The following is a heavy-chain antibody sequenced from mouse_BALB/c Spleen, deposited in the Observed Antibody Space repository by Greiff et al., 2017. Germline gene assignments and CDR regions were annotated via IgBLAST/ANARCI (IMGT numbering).Heavy chain of an antibody. J-gene: IGHJ4*01. Sequence: EVKLVESGGGLVKPGGSLKLSCAASGFTFSDYYMYWVRQTPEKRLEWVATISDGGSYTYYPDSVKGRFTISRDNAKNNLYLQMSSLKSEDTAMYYCARDNGNAMDYWGQGTSVTVSS. CDR2: ISDGGSYT. CDR3: ARDNGNAMDY. V-gene: IGHV5-4*02. CDR1: GFTFSDYY.